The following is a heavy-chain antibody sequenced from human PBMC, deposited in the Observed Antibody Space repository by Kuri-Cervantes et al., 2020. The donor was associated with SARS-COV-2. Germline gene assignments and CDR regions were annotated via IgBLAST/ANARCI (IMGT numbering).Heavy chain of an antibody. D-gene: IGHD3-10*01. J-gene: IGHJ4*02. V-gene: IGHV1-18*01. CDR2: ISACNGKT. Sequence: ASVKVSCKASGYTFSTYGVSWVRQAPGQGLEWMGWISACNGKTEYVQKPQGRVTMTTDTSTSTAYLELRSLRSDDTAVYYCARASFGELLLFWWGQGTLVTVSS. CDR3: ARASFGELLLFW. CDR1: GYTFSTYG.